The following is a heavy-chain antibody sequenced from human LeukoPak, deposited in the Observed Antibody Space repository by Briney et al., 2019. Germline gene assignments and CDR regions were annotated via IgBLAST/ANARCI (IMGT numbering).Heavy chain of an antibody. V-gene: IGHV3-53*05. CDR3: ARDEIGSSWYYYYYGMDV. D-gene: IGHD6-13*01. CDR2: IYSGGST. J-gene: IGHJ6*02. CDR1: GFTVSSNY. Sequence: GGSLRLSCAASGFTVSSNYMSWVRQAPGKGLEWVSVIYSGGSTYYADSVKGRFTISRDNSKNTLYLQMNSLRAEDTAVYYCARDEIGSSWYYYYYGMDVWGQGTTVTVSS.